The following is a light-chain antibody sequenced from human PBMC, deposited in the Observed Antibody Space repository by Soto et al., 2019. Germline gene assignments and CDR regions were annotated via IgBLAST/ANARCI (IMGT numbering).Light chain of an antibody. CDR2: GAS. CDR3: QQYGNSPWT. J-gene: IGKJ1*01. CDR1: QSVSSNY. V-gene: IGKV3-20*01. Sequence: EIVLTQSPGTLSLSPGERATLSCRASQSVSSNYLAWYQQKPGQAPRLLIYGASNRATGIPDRFSGSGSGTDFTLTIRRLEPEDFAVYYCQQYGNSPWTFGQGTKVEIK.